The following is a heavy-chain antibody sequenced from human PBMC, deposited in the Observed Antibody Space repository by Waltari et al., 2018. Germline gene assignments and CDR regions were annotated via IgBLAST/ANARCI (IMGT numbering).Heavy chain of an antibody. V-gene: IGHV3-74*01. CDR2: IITDGSGA. D-gene: IGHD1-26*01. Sequence: EVQLVESGGGLVKPGGSLSLAFEASGLPFGGSGLPWVPKVPGKGLVWVSRIITDGSGANYADSVQGRFTSSRDNAKNILYLQMNSLRAEDTAVYYCARGPVSGSGSYYVGDYWGQGTLVTVSS. CDR3: ARGPVSGSGSYYVGDY. J-gene: IGHJ4*02. CDR1: GLPFGGSG.